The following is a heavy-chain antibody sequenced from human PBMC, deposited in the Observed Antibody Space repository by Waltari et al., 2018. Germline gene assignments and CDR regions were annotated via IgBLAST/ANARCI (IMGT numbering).Heavy chain of an antibody. D-gene: IGHD3-10*01. Sequence: QVQLVQSGAEVKKPGASVKVSCKASGYTFTSYYMHWVRQAPGQGLEWMGIINPRGGSTSYAQKFQGRVTMTRDTSTGIVYMELGSLRSEDTAVYYCARAGYDYGLGNTYFFDYWGQGTLVTVSS. V-gene: IGHV1-46*01. J-gene: IGHJ4*02. CDR2: INPRGGST. CDR1: GYTFTSYY. CDR3: ARAGYDYGLGNTYFFDY.